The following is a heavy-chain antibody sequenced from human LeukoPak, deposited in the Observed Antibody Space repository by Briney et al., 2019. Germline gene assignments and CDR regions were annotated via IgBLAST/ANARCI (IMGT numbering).Heavy chain of an antibody. CDR1: GFTFSSYA. D-gene: IGHD4-11*01. J-gene: IGHJ4*02. Sequence: QPGGSLRLSCAASGFTFSSYAMSWVRQAPGKGLEWVSAISGSGGSTYYADSVKGRFTISRDNSKNTLYLKMNSLRAEDTAVYYCAKDTFYSNYFQPFDYWGQGTLVTVSS. V-gene: IGHV3-23*01. CDR2: ISGSGGST. CDR3: AKDTFYSNYFQPFDY.